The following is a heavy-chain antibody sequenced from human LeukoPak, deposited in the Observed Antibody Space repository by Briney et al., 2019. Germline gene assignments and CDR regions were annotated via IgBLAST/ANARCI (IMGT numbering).Heavy chain of an antibody. CDR2: IKQDGSEK. CDR3: ARDHSPRIAVAGTVFY. V-gene: IGHV3-7*01. D-gene: IGHD6-19*01. Sequence: GGSLRLSCAASGFTFSSYWMSWVRQAPGKGLEWVANIKQDGSEKYYVDSVKGRFTISRDNAKNSLYLQMNSLRAEDTAVYYCARDHSPRIAVAGTVFYWGQGTXVTVSS. CDR1: GFTFSSYW. J-gene: IGHJ4*02.